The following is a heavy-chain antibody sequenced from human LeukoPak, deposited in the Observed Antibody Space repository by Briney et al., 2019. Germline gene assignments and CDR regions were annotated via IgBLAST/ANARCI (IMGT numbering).Heavy chain of an antibody. CDR3: TKMRGVAVAGVPYWYFDV. V-gene: IGHV1-8*01. Sequence: GASVKVSCKASGYTFTSYDINWVRQATGQGLEWMGWMNPNSGNTGYAQKFQGRVTMTRNTSISTAYMELSSLRSEDTAVYYCTKMRGVAVAGVPYWYFDVWGRGALVTVSS. D-gene: IGHD6-19*01. CDR2: MNPNSGNT. J-gene: IGHJ2*01. CDR1: GYTFTSYD.